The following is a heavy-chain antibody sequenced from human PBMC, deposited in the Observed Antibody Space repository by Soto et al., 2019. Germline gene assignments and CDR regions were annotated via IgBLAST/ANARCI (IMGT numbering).Heavy chain of an antibody. CDR2: IYYSGSI. J-gene: IGHJ4*02. D-gene: IGHD3-22*01. CDR3: ARAGDYYDSSGYSTYFDY. V-gene: IGHV4-30-4*01. CDR1: GGSISSGDYY. Sequence: SETLSLTCTVSGGSISSGDYYWSWIRQPPGKGLEWIGYIYYSGSIYYIPSLKSRVTISVDTSKNQFSLKLSSVTAADTAVYYFARAGDYYDSSGYSTYFDYWGQGTLVTVSS.